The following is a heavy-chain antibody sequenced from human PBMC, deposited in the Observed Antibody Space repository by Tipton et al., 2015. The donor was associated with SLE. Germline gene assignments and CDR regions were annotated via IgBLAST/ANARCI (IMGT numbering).Heavy chain of an antibody. Sequence: TLSLTCTVSGGSISSYYWSWIRQPPGKGLELIGNIYTSGSTNINPSLKRRVTMSLDTSKNQFSLKLNSVTAADTAIYYCARGSPGTGYFDFWGQGTLVTVSS. CDR1: GGSISSYY. J-gene: IGHJ4*02. CDR3: ARGSPGTGYFDF. D-gene: IGHD3/OR15-3a*01. CDR2: IYTSGST. V-gene: IGHV4-4*07.